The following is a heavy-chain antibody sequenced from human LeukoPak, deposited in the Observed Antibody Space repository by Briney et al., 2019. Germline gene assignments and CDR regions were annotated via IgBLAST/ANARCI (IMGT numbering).Heavy chain of an antibody. CDR3: ANLVVTKGNHYFDY. D-gene: IGHD3-22*01. Sequence: SETLSLTCTVSGGSISSGGYYWSWIRQQPGKGLEWIGYIYYSGSTYYNPSLKSRVTISVDTSKNQFSLKLSSVTAADTAVYYCANLVVTKGNHYFDYWGQGTLVTVSS. V-gene: IGHV4-31*03. J-gene: IGHJ4*02. CDR2: IYYSGST. CDR1: GGSISSGGYY.